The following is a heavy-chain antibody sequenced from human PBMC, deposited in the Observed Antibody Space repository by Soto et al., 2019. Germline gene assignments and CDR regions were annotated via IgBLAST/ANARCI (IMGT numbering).Heavy chain of an antibody. J-gene: IGHJ3*02. CDR1: GFSLSTSGVG. D-gene: IGHD2-15*01. CDR3: AHRLGSPGADDFDI. Sequence: SGPTLVDPTQTLALTCTFSGFSLSTSGVGVGWIRQPPGKALEWLALIYWDDDKRYSPSLKSRLIISKDTSKNQVVLRMTNMDPVDTATYYCAHRLGSPGADDFDIWGQETMLPVSS. V-gene: IGHV2-5*02. CDR2: IYWDDDK.